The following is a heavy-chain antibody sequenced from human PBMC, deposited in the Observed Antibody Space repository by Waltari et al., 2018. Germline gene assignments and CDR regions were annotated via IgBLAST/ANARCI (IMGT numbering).Heavy chain of an antibody. V-gene: IGHV4-4*02. CDR3: ARDSVGPNYYDSRGYFDL. D-gene: IGHD3-22*01. J-gene: IGHJ2*01. Sequence: QVQLQESGPGLVKPSGTLSLTCAVPGGSISSSNWWRWVRQPPGRGLEWIGEIYHSGSTNYNPSLKSRVTISVDKSKNQFSLKLSSVTAADTAVYYCARDSVGPNYYDSRGYFDLWGRGTLVTVSS. CDR1: GGSISSSNW. CDR2: IYHSGST.